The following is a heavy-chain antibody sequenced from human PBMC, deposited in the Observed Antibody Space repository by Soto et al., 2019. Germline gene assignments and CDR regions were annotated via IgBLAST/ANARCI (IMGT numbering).Heavy chain of an antibody. Sequence: GESLKISCAASGFAFSSYSMNWVRQAPGKGLEWVSSISSSSSYIYYADSVKGRFTISRDNAKNSLYLQMNSLRAEDTAVYYCAKAWGSYRFYGYWGQGTLVTVSS. D-gene: IGHD3-16*02. CDR2: ISSSSSYI. J-gene: IGHJ4*02. CDR1: GFAFSSYS. V-gene: IGHV3-21*01. CDR3: AKAWGSYRFYGY.